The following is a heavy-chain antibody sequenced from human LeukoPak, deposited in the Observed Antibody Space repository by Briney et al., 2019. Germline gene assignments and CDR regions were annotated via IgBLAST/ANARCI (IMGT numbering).Heavy chain of an antibody. CDR2: IYYSGST. V-gene: IGHV4-31*02. Sequence: LRLSCAASGFTFSDYYMSWFRQAPGKGLEWIGYIYYSGSTYYNPSLKSRVTISVDTSKNQFSLKLSSVTAADTAVYYCARGGDYGDPFDYWGQGTLVTVSS. J-gene: IGHJ4*02. CDR1: GFTFSDYY. CDR3: ARGGDYGDPFDY. D-gene: IGHD4-17*01.